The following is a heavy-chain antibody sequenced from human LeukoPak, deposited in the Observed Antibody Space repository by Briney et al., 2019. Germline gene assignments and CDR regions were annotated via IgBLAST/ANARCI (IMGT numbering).Heavy chain of an antibody. CDR2: IIPPFGVT. Sequence: SVKVSCKASGGTFHSHAISWVRQAPGQGLEWMGRIIPPFGVTNYAQRFHGRVTLTADKSTNTVYMQLTSLRFEDTAVFYCASRAYCSGHTCPSDAFDIWGQGTMVTVSS. V-gene: IGHV1-69*04. D-gene: IGHD2-21*01. CDR3: ASRAYCSGHTCPSDAFDI. J-gene: IGHJ3*02. CDR1: GGTFHSHA.